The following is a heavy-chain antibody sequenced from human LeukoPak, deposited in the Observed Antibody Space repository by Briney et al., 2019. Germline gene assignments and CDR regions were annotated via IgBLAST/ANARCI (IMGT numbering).Heavy chain of an antibody. CDR2: INPSGGST. CDR1: GYTFTSYY. V-gene: IGHV1-46*01. CDR3: AREKRKEGAFDI. J-gene: IGHJ3*02. D-gene: IGHD1-14*01. Sequence: GASVKVSCKASGYTFTSYYMHWVRQAPGQGLEWMGIINPSGGSTSYAQKFQGRVTMTTDTSTSTAYMELRSLRSDDTAVYYCAREKRKEGAFDIWGQGTMVTVSS.